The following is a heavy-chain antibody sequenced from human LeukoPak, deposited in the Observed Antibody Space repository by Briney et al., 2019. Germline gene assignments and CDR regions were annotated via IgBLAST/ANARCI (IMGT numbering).Heavy chain of an antibody. J-gene: IGHJ4*02. V-gene: IGHV4-34*01. CDR1: GGSLSGYY. CDR3: ASGQDYDILTSNYYFDY. Sequence: SETLSLTCAVYGGSLSGYYWSWIRQPPGKGLEWIGEINHSGSTNYNPSLKSRVTISVDTSKNQFSLKLSSVTAADPAVYYCASGQDYDILTSNYYFDYWGQGTLVTVSS. D-gene: IGHD3-9*01. CDR2: INHSGST.